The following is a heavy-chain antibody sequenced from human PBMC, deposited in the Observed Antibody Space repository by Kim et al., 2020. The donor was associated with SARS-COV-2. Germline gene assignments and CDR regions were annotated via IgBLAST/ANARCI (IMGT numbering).Heavy chain of an antibody. CDR1: GFTFSSYG. V-gene: IGHV3-30*18. CDR2: ISYDGSNK. J-gene: IGHJ6*02. Sequence: GGSLRLSCAASGFTFSSYGMHWVRQAPGKGLEWVAVISYDGSNKYYADSVKGRFTISRDNSKNTLYLQMNSLRAEDTAVYYCANREEGMDVWGQGTTVTVSS. CDR3: ANREEGMDV.